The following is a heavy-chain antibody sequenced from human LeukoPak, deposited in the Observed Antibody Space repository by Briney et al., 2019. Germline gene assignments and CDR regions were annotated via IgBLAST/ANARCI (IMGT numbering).Heavy chain of an antibody. Sequence: ASVKVSCKASGYTFIGYYIHWARQAPGQGLEWMGIINPSSGTTNYAQKFQGRVTMTRDMSTSTVYVELSSLRSEDTAVYYCARGPHKRTYDRDNWFDPWGQGTLVTVSS. D-gene: IGHD3-3*01. V-gene: IGHV1-46*01. CDR3: ARGPHKRTYDRDNWFDP. J-gene: IGHJ5*02. CDR1: GYTFIGYY. CDR2: INPSSGTT.